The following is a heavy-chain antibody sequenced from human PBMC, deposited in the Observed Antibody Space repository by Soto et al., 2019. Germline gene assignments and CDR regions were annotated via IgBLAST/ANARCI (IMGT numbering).Heavy chain of an antibody. CDR3: ARGLSYYDSSGYHFDY. CDR1: GYSFTSYW. Sequence: GESLKISCKGSGYSFTSYWIGWVRQMPGKGLEWMGRIDPSDSYTNYSPSFQGHVTISADKSISTAYLQWSSLKASDTAMYYCARGLSYYDSSGYHFDYWGQGTLVTVSS. J-gene: IGHJ4*02. CDR2: IDPSDSYT. D-gene: IGHD3-22*01. V-gene: IGHV5-10-1*01.